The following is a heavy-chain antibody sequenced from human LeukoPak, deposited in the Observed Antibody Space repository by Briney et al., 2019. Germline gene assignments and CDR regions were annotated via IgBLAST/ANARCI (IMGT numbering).Heavy chain of an antibody. CDR3: EKDQDGGSGCYNADFVD. Sequence: GGSLRLSCAASGFTFSSYAMSWVRQAPGKGLEWVSAISSSGGSTYYADSVKGRFTISRDNSKNTLYLQMNSLRAEDTAVYYLEKDQDGGSGCYNADFVDWGQGTLVTVSS. CDR1: GFTFSSYA. V-gene: IGHV3-23*01. J-gene: IGHJ4*02. D-gene: IGHD6-19*01. CDR2: ISSSGGST.